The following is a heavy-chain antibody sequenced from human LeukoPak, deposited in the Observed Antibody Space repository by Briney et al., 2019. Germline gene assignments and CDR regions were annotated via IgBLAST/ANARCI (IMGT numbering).Heavy chain of an antibody. D-gene: IGHD3-10*01. V-gene: IGHV4-4*07. CDR2: IYTSGST. Sequence: SETLSLTCTVSGGSISSYYWSWIRQPAGKGLEWIGRIYTSGSTNYNPSLKRRVTISVDKSKNQFSLKLSSVTAADTAVYYCARDRGVSVLYYYYYMDVWGKGTTVTVS. J-gene: IGHJ6*03. CDR1: GGSISSYY. CDR3: ARDRGVSVLYYYYYMDV.